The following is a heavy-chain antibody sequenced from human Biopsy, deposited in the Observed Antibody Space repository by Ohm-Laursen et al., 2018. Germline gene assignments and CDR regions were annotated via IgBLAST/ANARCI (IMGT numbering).Heavy chain of an antibody. Sequence: GTLSLTCTVSGDSISSYYWSWIRQPPGKGLQWIGYVYYTGSTDYNPSLQSRVTISVDTSKNHFSLRLRSVTPANTAIYYCARDRGYYSDRTVPGYFDLWGRGTLVTVSS. J-gene: IGHJ2*01. CDR3: ARDRGYYSDRTVPGYFDL. D-gene: IGHD3-22*01. V-gene: IGHV4-59*01. CDR1: GDSISSYY. CDR2: VYYTGST.